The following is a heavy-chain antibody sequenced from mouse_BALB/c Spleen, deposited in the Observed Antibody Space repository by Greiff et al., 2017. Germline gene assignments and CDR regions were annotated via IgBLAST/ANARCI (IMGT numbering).Heavy chain of an antibody. CDR2: ISNLAYSI. V-gene: IGHV5-15*02. CDR3: ARDPSGTALFDY. D-gene: IGHD4-1*01. J-gene: IGHJ2*01. CDR1: GFTFSDYG. Sequence: EVMLVESGGGLVQPGGSRKLSCAASGFTFSDYGMAWVQQAPGKGPEWVAFISNLAYSIYYADTVTGRFTISRENAKNTLYLEMSSLRSEDTAMYYCARDPSGTALFDYWGQGTTLTVSS.